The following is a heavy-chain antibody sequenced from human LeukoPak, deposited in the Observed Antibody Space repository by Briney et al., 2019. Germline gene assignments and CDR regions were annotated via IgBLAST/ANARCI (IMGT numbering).Heavy chain of an antibody. CDR3: ARRGVYSSSWLDY. CDR2: IYTSGST. Sequence: SQTLSLTCIVSGGSISSGSYYWSWIRQPAGKGLEWIGRIYTSGSTNYNPSLKSRVTISVDTSKNQFSLKLSSVTAADTAVYYCARRGVYSSSWLDYWGQGTLVTVSS. CDR1: GGSISSGSYY. V-gene: IGHV4-61*02. J-gene: IGHJ4*02. D-gene: IGHD6-13*01.